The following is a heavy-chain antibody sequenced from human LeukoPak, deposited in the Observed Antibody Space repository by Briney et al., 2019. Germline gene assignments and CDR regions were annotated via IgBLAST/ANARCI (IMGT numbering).Heavy chain of an antibody. J-gene: IGHJ4*02. D-gene: IGHD6-13*01. CDR2: IFYSGTT. Sequence: PETLSLTCTVSNDSISPLYWGWIRQPPGKGLEFIGYIFYSGTTNFNPSLKSRVTLSVDTSKNQFSLRLNSVTAADTAVYYCARVGSAAKYYFDSWGQGTLVTVSS. V-gene: IGHV4-59*11. CDR1: NDSISPLY. CDR3: ARVGSAAKYYFDS.